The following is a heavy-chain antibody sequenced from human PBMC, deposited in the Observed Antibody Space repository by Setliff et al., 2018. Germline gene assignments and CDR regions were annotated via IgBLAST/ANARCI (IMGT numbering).Heavy chain of an antibody. D-gene: IGHD2-2*01. CDR1: GITISSYW. J-gene: IGHJ6*03. CDR3: ARRGVGMGMDV. V-gene: IGHV3-74*01. Sequence: PGGSLRFSCAASGITISSYWMHWVRQAPGKGPVWVSYISIDGSSTEYAGSVKGRFTISRDNTKNTVYLQMNSLRVEDTAVYYCARRGVGMGMDVWGKGTTVTVSS. CDR2: ISIDGSST.